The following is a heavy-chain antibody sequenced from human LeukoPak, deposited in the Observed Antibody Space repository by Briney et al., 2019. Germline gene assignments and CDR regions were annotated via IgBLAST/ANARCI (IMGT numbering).Heavy chain of an antibody. D-gene: IGHD3-10*01. CDR3: AKVSYYGSGSYYDASFDY. V-gene: IGHV1-2*02. J-gene: IGHJ4*02. CDR1: GYTFTGYY. CDR2: INPNSGGT. Sequence: EASVKVSCKASGYTFTGYYIHWVRQAPGQGLEWMGWINPNSGGTNYAQRFQGRVTMTRDTSISTAYMELSRLRSDDTAVYYCAKVSYYGSGSYYDASFDYWGQGTLVTVSS.